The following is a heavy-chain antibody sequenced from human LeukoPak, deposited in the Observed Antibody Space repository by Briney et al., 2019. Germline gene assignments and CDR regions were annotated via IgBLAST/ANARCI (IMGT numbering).Heavy chain of an antibody. Sequence: PGGSLRLSCAASGFTFSDYNLSWIRQAPGKGLQWVSHISSSGSTISYADSVKGRFTISRDNAKNSLYLQMNSLRAEDTAVYYCAREAAAGTWGQGTLVTVSS. D-gene: IGHD6-13*01. V-gene: IGHV3-11*04. CDR2: ISSSGSTI. CDR1: GFTFSDYN. J-gene: IGHJ4*02. CDR3: AREAAAGT.